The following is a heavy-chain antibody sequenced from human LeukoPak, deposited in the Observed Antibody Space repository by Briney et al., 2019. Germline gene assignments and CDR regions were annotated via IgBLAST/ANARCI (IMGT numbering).Heavy chain of an antibody. D-gene: IGHD1-7*01. Sequence: GESLKISCRGSAYSFTRYWIAWLRQMPGKGLEWMGIIYPGDSDTRYSPSFQGRVTISADKSISTAYLQWRSLKASDSAMYDCARTDMTATTGFDYWGQGTLVTVSS. V-gene: IGHV5-51*01. J-gene: IGHJ4*02. CDR1: AYSFTRYW. CDR2: IYPGDSDT. CDR3: ARTDMTATTGFDY.